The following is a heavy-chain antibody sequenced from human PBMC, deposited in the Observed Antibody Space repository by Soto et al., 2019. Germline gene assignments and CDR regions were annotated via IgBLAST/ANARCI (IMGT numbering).Heavy chain of an antibody. CDR2: IWYDGSNK. CDR1: GFTFSSYG. V-gene: IGHV3-33*01. Sequence: GGSLRLSCAASGFTFSSYGMHWVRQAPGKGLEWVAVIWYDGSNKYYADSVKGRFTISRDNAKNTLYLQMNNLRAEDTAVYYWKKTIHTSDVLDIGGKGTMATV. J-gene: IGHJ3*02. CDR3: KKTIHTSDVLDI.